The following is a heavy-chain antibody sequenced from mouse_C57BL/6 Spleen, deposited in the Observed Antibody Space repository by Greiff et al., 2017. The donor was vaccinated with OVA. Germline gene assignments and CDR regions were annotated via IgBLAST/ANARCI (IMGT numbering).Heavy chain of an antibody. V-gene: IGHV1-18*01. J-gene: IGHJ2*01. CDR2: INPNNGGT. CDR3: ARRELGFDY. Sequence: EVKLQESGPELVKPGASVKIPCKASGYTFTDYNMDWVKQSHGKSLEWIGDINPNNGGTIYNQKFKGKATLTVDKSSSTAYMELRSLTSEDTAVYYCARRELGFDYWGQGTTLTVSS. CDR1: GYTFTDYN. D-gene: IGHD4-1*01.